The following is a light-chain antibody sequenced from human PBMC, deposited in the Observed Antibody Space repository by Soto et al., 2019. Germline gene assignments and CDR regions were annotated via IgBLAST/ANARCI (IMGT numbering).Light chain of an antibody. CDR3: QQYGTSPPWT. CDR2: DAS. V-gene: IGKV3-20*01. Sequence: ENVLTQSPGTLSVSPGERATLSCRASQSVPSNYLAWYQQRPGQAPRLLIYDASFRATGVPDRFSGSGSGTHFTLTISRVEPEDFAVYYCQQYGTSPPWTFGQGTKVDLK. CDR1: QSVPSNY. J-gene: IGKJ1*01.